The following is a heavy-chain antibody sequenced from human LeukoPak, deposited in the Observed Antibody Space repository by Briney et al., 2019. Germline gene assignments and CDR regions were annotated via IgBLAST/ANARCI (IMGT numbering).Heavy chain of an antibody. Sequence: SVKVSCKASGGTFSSYAISWVRQAPGQGLEWMGRIIPIVGIANYAQQFQGRVTINADKSTSTAYMELSSLRSEDTAVYYCARDEQWLVPISRPFYGMDVWGQGTTVTVSS. J-gene: IGHJ6*02. CDR1: GGTFSSYA. CDR3: ARDEQWLVPISRPFYGMDV. CDR2: IIPIVGIA. V-gene: IGHV1-69*04. D-gene: IGHD6-19*01.